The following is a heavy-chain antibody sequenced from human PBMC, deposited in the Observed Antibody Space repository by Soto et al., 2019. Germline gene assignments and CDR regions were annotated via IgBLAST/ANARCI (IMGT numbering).Heavy chain of an antibody. V-gene: IGHV5-10-1*01. Sequence: PGESLKISCKGSGYSFTSYWISWVRQMPGKGLEWMVRIDPSDSYTNYSPSFQGHVTISADKSISTAYLQWSSLKASDTAIYYCARGDMVRGVMGGADYYYGMDGGGQGTTVTVSS. J-gene: IGHJ6*02. CDR1: GYSFTSYW. CDR2: IDPSDSYT. D-gene: IGHD3-10*01. CDR3: ARGDMVRGVMGGADYYYGMDG.